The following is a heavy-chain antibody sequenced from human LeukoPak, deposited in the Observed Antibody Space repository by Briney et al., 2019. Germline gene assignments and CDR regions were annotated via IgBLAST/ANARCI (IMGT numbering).Heavy chain of an antibody. CDR2: IYFSGNV. CDR1: GGSISDSSYY. D-gene: IGHD5-12*01. J-gene: IGHJ3*02. CDR3: ARHLQYSGYDHDAFDI. Sequence: PSETLSLTCTVSGGSISDSSYYWGWIRQPPGQGLEWIGSIYFSGNVYYNPSLRSRVTISDDTSKNQFSLKLSSVTAADTAVYYCARHLQYSGYDHDAFDIWGQGTMVTVSS. V-gene: IGHV4-39*01.